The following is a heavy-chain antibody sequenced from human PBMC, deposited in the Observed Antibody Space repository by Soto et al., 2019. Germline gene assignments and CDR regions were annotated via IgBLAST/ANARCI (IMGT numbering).Heavy chain of an antibody. V-gene: IGHV3-30-3*01. J-gene: IGHJ4*02. Sequence: GGSLRLSCAASGFTFSSYAMHWVRQAPGKGLEWVAVISYDGSNKYYADSVKGRFTISRDNSKNTLYLQMNSLRAEDTAVYYCARDSVVRLGELSLRAAAPVFDYWGQGTLVTVSS. CDR2: ISYDGSNK. D-gene: IGHD3-16*02. CDR3: ARDSVVRLGELSLRAAAPVFDY. CDR1: GFTFSSYA.